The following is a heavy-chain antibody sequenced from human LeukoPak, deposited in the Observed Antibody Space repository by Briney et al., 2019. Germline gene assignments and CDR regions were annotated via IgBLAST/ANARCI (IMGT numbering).Heavy chain of an antibody. J-gene: IGHJ6*02. CDR2: INHSGST. CDR1: AGSFSGYY. CDR3: ARASSSGYLYYYYGMDV. V-gene: IGHV4-34*01. Sequence: TSETLSLTCAVYAGSFSGYYWSWIRQPPGKGLEWIGEINHSGSTNCNPSLKSRVTISVDTSKNQFSLKLSSVTAADTAVYYCARASSSGYLYYYYGMDVWGQGTTVTVSS. D-gene: IGHD3-22*01.